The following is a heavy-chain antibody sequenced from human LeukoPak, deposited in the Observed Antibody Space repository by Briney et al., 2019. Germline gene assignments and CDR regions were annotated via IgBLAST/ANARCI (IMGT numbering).Heavy chain of an antibody. CDR1: GDSISSSSSYY. Sequence: SQTLSLTCTVSGDSISSSSSYYWSWIRQPAGKGLGWIGRTHTSGNTNYNPSLKSRVTISTDTSKNQFSLRLSSVTAADTAVYYCARHHYQLSALDYWGQGTLVTVSS. CDR2: THTSGNT. D-gene: IGHD2-2*01. V-gene: IGHV4-61*02. J-gene: IGHJ4*02. CDR3: ARHHYQLSALDY.